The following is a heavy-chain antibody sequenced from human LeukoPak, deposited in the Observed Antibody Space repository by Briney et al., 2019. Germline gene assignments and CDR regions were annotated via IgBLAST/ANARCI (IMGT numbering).Heavy chain of an antibody. CDR3: AKGSSNGWYNDY. CDR2: ISGSGDST. D-gene: IGHD6-19*01. Sequence: PGGSLRLSCAASGFTFSSYPMIWVRQAPGKGLEWVSAISGSGDSTYYADSVKGRFTISRDSSKNTLLLHMHSLRAEDTAVFYCAKGSSNGWYNDYWGHGTLVTVSS. J-gene: IGHJ4*01. CDR1: GFTFSSYP. V-gene: IGHV3-23*01.